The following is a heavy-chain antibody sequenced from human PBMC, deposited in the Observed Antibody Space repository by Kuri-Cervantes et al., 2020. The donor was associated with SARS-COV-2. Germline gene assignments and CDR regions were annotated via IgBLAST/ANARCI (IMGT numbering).Heavy chain of an antibody. Sequence: GSLRLSCAVYGGSFSGYYWSWIRQPPGKGLEWIGSIYHSGSTYYNPSLKSRVTISVDTSKNQFSLKLSSVTAADTAVYYCARGGDSDYWGQGTLVTVFS. D-gene: IGHD3-16*01. V-gene: IGHV4-34*01. CDR1: GGSFSGYY. J-gene: IGHJ4*02. CDR2: IYHSGST. CDR3: ARGGDSDY.